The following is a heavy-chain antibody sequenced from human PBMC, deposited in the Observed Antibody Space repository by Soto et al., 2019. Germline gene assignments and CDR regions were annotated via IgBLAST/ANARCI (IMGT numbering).Heavy chain of an antibody. D-gene: IGHD3-22*01. CDR1: GFTFSSYW. J-gene: IGHJ6*02. CDR3: ARFYYDSSGYLSSPDYYYDGMAV. Sequence: GGSLRLSCAASGFTFSSYWMSWVRQAPGKGLEWVANIKQDGSEKYYVDSVKGRFTISRDNAKNSLYLQMNSLRAEDTAVYYCARFYYDSSGYLSSPDYYYDGMAVCGQGTSVIGSS. CDR2: IKQDGSEK. V-gene: IGHV3-7*04.